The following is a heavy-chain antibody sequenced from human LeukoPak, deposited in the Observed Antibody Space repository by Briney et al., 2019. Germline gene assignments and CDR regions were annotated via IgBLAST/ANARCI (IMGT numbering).Heavy chain of an antibody. Sequence: SETLSLTCTVSGGFISSYYWSWIRRPPGKGLEWIGYIYYSGSTTYNPSLKSRVTISIDTSKNQFSLRLTSVTAADTAVYYCARGGYTSGWYVFDYWGQGTLVTVSS. CDR2: IYYSGST. D-gene: IGHD6-19*01. CDR3: ARGGYTSGWYVFDY. J-gene: IGHJ4*02. CDR1: GGFISSYY. V-gene: IGHV4-59*01.